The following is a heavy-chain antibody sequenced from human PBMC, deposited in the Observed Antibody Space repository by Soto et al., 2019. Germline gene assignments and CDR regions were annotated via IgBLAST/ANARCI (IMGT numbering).Heavy chain of an antibody. Sequence: GGSLRLSCAASGFAFSSAWMTWVRQAPGKGLEWVAIIKPDGSATDYVDSVKGRFAISRDNGENSLYLQMNSLTVEDTAMYYCARDSHYATYDLWGQGTLVTVSS. J-gene: IGHJ4*02. D-gene: IGHD4-4*01. CDR1: GFAFSSAW. CDR2: IKPDGSAT. CDR3: ARDSHYATYDL. V-gene: IGHV3-7*01.